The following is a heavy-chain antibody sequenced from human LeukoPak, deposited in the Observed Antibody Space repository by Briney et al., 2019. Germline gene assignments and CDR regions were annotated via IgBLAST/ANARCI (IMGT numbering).Heavy chain of an antibody. CDR2: ISSGSSDT. CDR1: GFTFTDYY. Sequence: GGSLRLSCAASGFTFTDYYMSWIRQAPGKGLEWLSYISSGSSDTNYADSVKGRFTISRDNAKKSLYLQMNSLRAEDTAVYDCVRTAGRDGGIWGQGTLVTVSS. V-gene: IGHV3-11*06. CDR3: VRTAGRDGGI. J-gene: IGHJ4*02. D-gene: IGHD1-26*01.